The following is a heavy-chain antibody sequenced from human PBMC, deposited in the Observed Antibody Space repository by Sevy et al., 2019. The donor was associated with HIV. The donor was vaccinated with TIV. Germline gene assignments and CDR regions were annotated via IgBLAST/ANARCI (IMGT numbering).Heavy chain of an antibody. CDR1: GFTFRTYA. D-gene: IGHD1-26*01. CDR2: ISSNGDNT. V-gene: IGHV3-30-3*01. J-gene: IGHJ4*02. Sequence: GGSLRLSCAASGFTFRTYAFHWVRLAPGRGLEWIGLISSNGDNTFYANSVRGRFTISRDNSMNTLYLQMTSLTPDDTAVYYCARGPEWELTSFPSHWGQGTLVTVSS. CDR3: ARGPEWELTSFPSH.